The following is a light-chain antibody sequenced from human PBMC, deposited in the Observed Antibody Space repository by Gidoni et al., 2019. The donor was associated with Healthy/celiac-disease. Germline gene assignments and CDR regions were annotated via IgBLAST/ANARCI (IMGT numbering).Light chain of an antibody. CDR1: QSVSSN. J-gene: IGKJ1*01. CDR3: QQYNNWPPWT. Sequence: EIVMTQSPATLSVSPGERATLSCRASQSVSSNLAWYQQKPGQAPRLLIYGASTRATGIPARFSGSGSGTEFTLTISSRQSEDFAVYYCQQYNNWPPWTFXQXTKVEIK. V-gene: IGKV3-15*01. CDR2: GAS.